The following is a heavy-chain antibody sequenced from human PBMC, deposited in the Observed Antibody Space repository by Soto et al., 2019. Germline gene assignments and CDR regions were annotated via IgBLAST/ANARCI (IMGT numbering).Heavy chain of an antibody. V-gene: IGHV3-30*18. CDR2: ISYDESNK. CDR3: VKLRLATYDFWGGCDS. CDR1: GFTFNDYA. D-gene: IGHD3-3*01. J-gene: IGHJ4*02. Sequence: QVQLVESGGGVVQPGRSLKLSCLASGFTFNDYAMHWVRQAPGKGLEWVALISYDESNKNYADSVKGRFTISRDNSKNALYLQINSLRSEDTAVYYCVKLRLATYDFWGGCDSWGQGTLVTVSS.